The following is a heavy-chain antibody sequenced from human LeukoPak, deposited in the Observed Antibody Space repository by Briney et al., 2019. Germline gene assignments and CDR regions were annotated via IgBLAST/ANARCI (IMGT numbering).Heavy chain of an antibody. CDR3: ARYTWELLNSDVAPAFDY. J-gene: IGHJ4*02. D-gene: IGHD1-26*01. CDR2: IYTSGST. CDR1: GGSISSYY. Sequence: KPSETLSLTCTVSGGSISSYYWSWIRQPPGKGLEWIGYIYTSGSTNYNPSLKSRVTISVDTSKNQFSLKLSSVTAADTAVYYCARYTWELLNSDVAPAFDYWGQGTLVTVSS. V-gene: IGHV4-4*09.